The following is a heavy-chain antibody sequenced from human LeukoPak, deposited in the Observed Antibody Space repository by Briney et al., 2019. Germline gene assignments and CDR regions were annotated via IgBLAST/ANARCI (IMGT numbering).Heavy chain of an antibody. CDR3: ATYGQVLLPFES. V-gene: IGHV3-21*04. CDR1: GFTFSSYS. Sequence: GGSLRLSCAASGFTFSSYSMNWVRQAPGKGLEWVSSISSSSSYIYYADSVKGRFTISRDNSKSTLSLQMNSLRAEDTAIYYCATYGQVLLPFESWGQGTLVTVSS. CDR2: ISSSSSYI. D-gene: IGHD2-8*02. J-gene: IGHJ4*02.